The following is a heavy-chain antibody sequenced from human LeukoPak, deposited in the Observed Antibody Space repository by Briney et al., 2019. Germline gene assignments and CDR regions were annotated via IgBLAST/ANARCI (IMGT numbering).Heavy chain of an antibody. Sequence: SETLSLTCAVYGGSFSGYYWSWIRQPPGKGLEWIGEINHSGSTNYNPSLKSRVTISVDTSKNQFPLKLSSVTAADTAVYYCARGPRVPLVPAAEVDPWGQGTLVTVSS. CDR3: ARGPRVPLVPAAEVDP. J-gene: IGHJ5*02. CDR1: GGSFSGYY. CDR2: INHSGST. D-gene: IGHD2-2*01. V-gene: IGHV4-34*01.